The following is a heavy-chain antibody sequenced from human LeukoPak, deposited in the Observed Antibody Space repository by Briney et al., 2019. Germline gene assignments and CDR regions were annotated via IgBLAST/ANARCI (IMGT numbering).Heavy chain of an antibody. V-gene: IGHV1-2*02. CDR2: INPTSGGT. J-gene: IGHJ4*02. CDR3: ARSQWLIDASIDY. D-gene: IGHD6-19*01. CDR1: GYTFTGYY. Sequence: ASVKVSCNASGYTFTGYYMHWVRQAPGQGLEWMGWINPTSGGTKYAQKFQGRVTMTRDTSISTAYMELSRLRSDDTAVYYCARSQWLIDASIDYWGQGTLVTVSS.